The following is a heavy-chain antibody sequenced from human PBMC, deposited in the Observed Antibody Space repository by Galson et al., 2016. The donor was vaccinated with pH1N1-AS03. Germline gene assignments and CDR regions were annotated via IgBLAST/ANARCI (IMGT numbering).Heavy chain of an antibody. CDR3: VTGNQNYFDY. CDR1: GFTFRTFG. D-gene: IGHD2-8*02. Sequence: SLRLSCAASGFTFRTFGMHWVLQAPGKGLEWVAVIWNDGSLKKYGDSVKGRFIISRDNSNNTVSLEMSSLRDEDTAVYYCVTGNQNYFDYWGQGTLVTCSS. CDR2: IWNDGSLK. V-gene: IGHV3-33*01. J-gene: IGHJ4*02.